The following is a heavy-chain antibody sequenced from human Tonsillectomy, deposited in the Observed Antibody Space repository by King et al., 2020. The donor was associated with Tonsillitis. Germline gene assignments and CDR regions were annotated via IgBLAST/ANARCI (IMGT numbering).Heavy chain of an antibody. D-gene: IGHD3-3*01. CDR3: AKDLDYDFWSGHDY. V-gene: IGHV3-23*04. Sequence: VQLVESGGGLVQPGGSLRLSCAASGFTFSSYAMSWVRQAPGKGLEGVSAISGSGGSTYYAESVKGRFTISRDNSKNTLYLQMNSLRAEDTAVYYCAKDLDYDFWSGHDYWGQGTLVTVSS. J-gene: IGHJ4*02. CDR2: ISGSGGST. CDR1: GFTFSSYA.